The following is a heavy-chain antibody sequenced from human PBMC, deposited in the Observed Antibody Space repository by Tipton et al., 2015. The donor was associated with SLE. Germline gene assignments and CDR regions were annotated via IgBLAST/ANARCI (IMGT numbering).Heavy chain of an antibody. Sequence: SLRLSCAASGFTFSSYAMHWVRQAPGKGLEWVAVISYDGSNKYYADSVKGRFTISRDNSKNTLYLQMSSLRAEDTAVYYCASIFGAVIGLFDYWGQGTLVTVSS. D-gene: IGHD3-3*01. CDR1: GFTFSSYA. CDR3: ASIFGAVIGLFDY. J-gene: IGHJ4*02. V-gene: IGHV3-30*04. CDR2: ISYDGSNK.